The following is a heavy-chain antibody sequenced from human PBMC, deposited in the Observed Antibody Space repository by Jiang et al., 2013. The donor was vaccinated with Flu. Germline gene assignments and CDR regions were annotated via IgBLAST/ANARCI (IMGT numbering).Heavy chain of an antibody. D-gene: IGHD6-6*01. CDR3: ARDGPPVAARAYYYYYGMDV. J-gene: IGHJ6*02. CDR2: IIPIFGTA. V-gene: IGHV1-69*01. Sequence: SYGISWVRQAPGQGLEWMGGIIPIFGTANYAQKFQGRVTITADESTSTAYMELSSLRSEDTAVYYCARDGPPVAARAYYYYYGMDVWGQGTTVTVSS. CDR1: SYG.